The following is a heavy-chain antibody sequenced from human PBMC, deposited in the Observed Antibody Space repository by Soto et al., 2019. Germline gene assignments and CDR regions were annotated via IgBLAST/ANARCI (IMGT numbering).Heavy chain of an antibody. V-gene: IGHV1-18*01. D-gene: IGHD1-20*01. J-gene: IGHJ4*02. CDR1: GYTITSDG. Sequence: APVKVSSKASGYTITSDGIIWGRQAPGQGLEWMGWISAYNGNTKYAQNLQGRVTMTTDTSTSTAYMELRSLRSDDTAVYYCARDAAIGMNDYWGQGTLVTVSS. CDR3: ARDAAIGMNDY. CDR2: ISAYNGNT.